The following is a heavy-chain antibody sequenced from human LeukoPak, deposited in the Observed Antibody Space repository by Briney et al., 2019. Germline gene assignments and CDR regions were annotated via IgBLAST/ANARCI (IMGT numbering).Heavy chain of an antibody. CDR3: ARTRFGGLGRYFDY. CDR1: GGSISSSSYY. V-gene: IGHV4-39*07. Sequence: SETLSLTCTVSGGSISSSSYYWGWIRQPPGKGLEWIGEINHSGSTNYNPSLKSRVTISVDTSKNQFSLKLSSVTAADTAVYYCARTRFGGLGRYFDYWGQGTLVTVSS. J-gene: IGHJ4*02. CDR2: INHSGST. D-gene: IGHD3-10*01.